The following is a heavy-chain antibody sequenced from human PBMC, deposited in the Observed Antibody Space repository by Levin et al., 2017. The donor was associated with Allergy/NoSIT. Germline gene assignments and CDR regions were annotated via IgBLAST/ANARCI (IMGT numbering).Heavy chain of an antibody. CDR2: ISPNSGGT. CDR3: ARGTFHYDSSDYTTADGDAIDL. D-gene: IGHD3-22*01. J-gene: IGHJ3*01. V-gene: IGHV1-2*06. Sequence: ASVKVSCKASGYTFAGYSVHWVRQAPGQGLEWMGRISPNSGGTKYAQKFQGRVIITRDMSISTAYMELSRLRSDDTAVYYCARGTFHYDSSDYTTADGDAIDLWGQGTMVTVSS. CDR1: GYTFAGYS.